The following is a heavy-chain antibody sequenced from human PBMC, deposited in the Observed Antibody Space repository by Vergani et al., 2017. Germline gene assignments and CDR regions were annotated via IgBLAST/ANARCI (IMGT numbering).Heavy chain of an antibody. CDR3: AKLVGDYDFWSGYSRGVGYFDY. V-gene: IGHV3-33*06. CDR1: GFSFSSSG. D-gene: IGHD3-3*01. Sequence: QVQLVESGGGVVQPGRSLRLSCAASGFSFSSSGMHWVRQAPGKGLEWVTVIWYDGSNKYYADSVKGRFTISRDNSKNTLYLQMNSLRAEDTAVYYCAKLVGDYDFWSGYSRGVGYFDYWGQGTLVTVSS. CDR2: IWYDGSNK. J-gene: IGHJ4*02.